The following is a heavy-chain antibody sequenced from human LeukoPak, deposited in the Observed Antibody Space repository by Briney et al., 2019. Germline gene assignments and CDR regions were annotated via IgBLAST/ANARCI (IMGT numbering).Heavy chain of an antibody. CDR3: ARDRLQLQS. J-gene: IGHJ5*02. CDR1: GGSISNYY. CDR2: IYYTGNT. D-gene: IGHD1-1*01. V-gene: IGHV4-59*01. Sequence: PSETLSLTCTVSGGSISNYYWNWIRQPPGKGLEWIGYIYYTGNTNYNPSLKSRVTISVDTSKNQFSLKLSSVTAADAAVYYCARDRLQLQSWGQGTLVTVSS.